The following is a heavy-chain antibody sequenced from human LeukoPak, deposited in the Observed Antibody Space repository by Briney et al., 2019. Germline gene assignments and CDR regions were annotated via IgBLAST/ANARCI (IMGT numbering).Heavy chain of an antibody. CDR1: GFTFDDYA. J-gene: IGHJ4*02. CDR3: AKSGGRFLGWWFDY. D-gene: IGHD3-3*01. V-gene: IGHV3-9*01. Sequence: GGSLRLSCAASGFTFDDYAMHWVRHAPGKGLEWVSGISWNSGSIGYADSVKGRFTISRDNAKNSLYLQMNSLRAEDTALYYCAKSGGRFLGWWFDYWGQGTLVTVSS. CDR2: ISWNSGSI.